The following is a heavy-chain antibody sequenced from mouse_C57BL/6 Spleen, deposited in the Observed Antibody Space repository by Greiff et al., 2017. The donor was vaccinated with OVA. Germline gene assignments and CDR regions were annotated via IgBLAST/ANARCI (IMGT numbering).Heavy chain of an antibody. CDR1: GYTFTSYW. V-gene: IGHV1-69*01. D-gene: IGHD2-1*01. J-gene: IGHJ4*01. CDR2: IDPSDSYT. CDR3: ASYGNYGRAMDY. Sequence: VQLQQSGAELVMPGASVKLSCKASGYTFTSYWMHWVKQRPGQGLEWIGEIDPSDSYTNYNQKFKGKSTLTVDKSSSTAYMQLSSLTSEDSAVYYCASYGNYGRAMDYWGQGTSVTVSS.